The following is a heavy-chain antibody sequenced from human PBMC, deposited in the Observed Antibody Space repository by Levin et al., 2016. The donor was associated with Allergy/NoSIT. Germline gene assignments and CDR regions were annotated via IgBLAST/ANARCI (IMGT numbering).Heavy chain of an antibody. V-gene: IGHV1-46*01. CDR1: GYTFTSYH. CDR3: AREGPSTFHFDF. CDR2: IFASGDKT. J-gene: IGHJ4*02. Sequence: ASVKVSCKTSGYTFTSYHMHWVRQAPGQGLEWMGLIFASGDKTDFAQNFQGRVTMTRDTSTTTVFMELNSLAPEDTAIYYCAREGPSTFHFDFWGQGTLVTVSS. D-gene: IGHD3-3*02.